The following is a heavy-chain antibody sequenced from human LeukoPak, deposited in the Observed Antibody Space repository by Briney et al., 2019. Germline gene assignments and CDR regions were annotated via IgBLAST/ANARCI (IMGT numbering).Heavy chain of an antibody. Sequence: GGPLRLSCAASGFTFIIYAMSWVRQAPGKGLEWVSIISGSGTTTYYTDSVKGRFTISRDNSKNTVYLQMNSLRAEDTAVYYCAKNLNDILTRYSNPFRGKTMVTPPDAFDIWGQGTMVTVSS. V-gene: IGHV3-23*01. CDR3: AKNLNDILTRYSNPFRGKTMVTPPDAFDI. J-gene: IGHJ3*02. CDR1: GFTFIIYA. D-gene: IGHD3-9*01. CDR2: ISGSGTTT.